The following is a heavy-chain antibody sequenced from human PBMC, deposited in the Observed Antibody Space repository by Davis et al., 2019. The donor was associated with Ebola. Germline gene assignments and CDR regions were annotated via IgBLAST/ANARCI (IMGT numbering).Heavy chain of an antibody. V-gene: IGHV3-30*02. Sequence: PGGSLRLSCAASAFSFTGHNMHWVRQAPGKGLEWVTFIRYDGRDKYYPDSVKGRFTISRDNSKNTLYLQMNSPRAEDTAVYYCAKDSHWGIDYWGQGTLVTVSS. CDR3: AKDSHWGIDY. CDR2: IRYDGRDK. J-gene: IGHJ4*02. CDR1: AFSFTGHN. D-gene: IGHD3-16*01.